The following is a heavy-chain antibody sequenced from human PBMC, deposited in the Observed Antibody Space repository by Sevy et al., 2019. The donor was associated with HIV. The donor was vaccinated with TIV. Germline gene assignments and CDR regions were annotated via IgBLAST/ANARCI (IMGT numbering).Heavy chain of an antibody. V-gene: IGHV1-46*01. CDR3: AGSQACGGDCYYFDQ. CDR1: TYSSTIYY. J-gene: IGHJ4*02. CDR2: INPSGGGK. D-gene: IGHD2-21*02. Sequence: ASVKVSCRTSTYSSTIYYMQWVRQAPGQGLEWMGLINPSGGGKSYTQKFQDRVTMTWDTSTGTVYMDLRSLRSEDTAVYYCAGSQACGGDCYYFDQWGQGTLVTVSS.